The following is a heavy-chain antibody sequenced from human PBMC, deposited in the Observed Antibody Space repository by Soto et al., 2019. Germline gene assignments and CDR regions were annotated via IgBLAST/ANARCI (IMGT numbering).Heavy chain of an antibody. CDR2: INHSGST. J-gene: IGHJ5*02. CDR3: ARTDYFPP. Sequence: VQLLESGGGLVQPGGSLRLSCAASGFTFSIYAMRWVRQAPGKGLEWIGEINHSGSTNYNPSFKSRVTISVDTSKNQFSLMLNSVTAADTAVYYCARTDYFPPWGQGTLVTVSS. CDR1: GFTFSIYA. V-gene: IGHV4-34*01. D-gene: IGHD3-9*01.